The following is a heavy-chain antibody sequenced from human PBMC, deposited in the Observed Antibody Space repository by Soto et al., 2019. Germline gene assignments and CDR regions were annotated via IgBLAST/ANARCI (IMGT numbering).Heavy chain of an antibody. J-gene: IGHJ4*02. CDR2: VNPAGSDT. Sequence: EVQLVESGGGLVQPGGSLRLSCAASGFTFSSYWMHWVRQAPGKGLVWVTRVNPAGSDTSYADSVKGRFTISRDNAKNTLYLQMISLRAEDTAVYYCARVAVGSYYFDYWGQGTLLTVSS. V-gene: IGHV3-74*01. CDR3: ARVAVGSYYFDY. CDR1: GFTFSSYW. D-gene: IGHD6-13*01.